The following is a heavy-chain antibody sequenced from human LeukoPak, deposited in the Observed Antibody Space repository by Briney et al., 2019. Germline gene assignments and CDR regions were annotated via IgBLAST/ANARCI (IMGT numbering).Heavy chain of an antibody. J-gene: IGHJ5*02. CDR3: ARDRPPVGIAVAEGGHWFDP. Sequence: GRSLRLSCAASGFTFSSYAMHWVRQAPGKGLEWVAVISYDGSNKYYADSVKGRFTISRDNSKNTLYMQMNSLRAEDTAVYYCARDRPPVGIAVAEGGHWFDPWGQGTLVTVSS. CDR2: ISYDGSNK. CDR1: GFTFSSYA. V-gene: IGHV3-30-3*01. D-gene: IGHD6-19*01.